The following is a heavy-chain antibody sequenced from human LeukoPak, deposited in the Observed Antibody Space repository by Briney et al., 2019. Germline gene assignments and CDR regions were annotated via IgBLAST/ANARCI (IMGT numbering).Heavy chain of an antibody. CDR2: VPYDGSNK. CDR3: AKDCKPDGHRYFDY. CDR1: GFTFSSYG. Sequence: TGGSLRLSCAASGFTFSSYGMQWVRQAPGKGLEWVAFVPYDGSNKYYGESVKGRFTISGDNSKNTLYLQMNSLRAEDTAVYYCAKDCKPDGHRYFDYWGQGTLVTVSS. J-gene: IGHJ4*02. V-gene: IGHV3-30*02.